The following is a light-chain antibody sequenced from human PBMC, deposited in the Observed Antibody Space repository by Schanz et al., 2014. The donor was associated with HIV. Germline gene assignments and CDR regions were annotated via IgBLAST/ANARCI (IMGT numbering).Light chain of an antibody. J-gene: IGLJ1*01. CDR1: SSDVGDYNY. Sequence: QSALTQPASVSGSPGQSITISCTGISSDVGDYNYASWYQQHPGKAPKLMIYDVSNRPSGVSNRFSGSKSGNTASLTISGLQAEDEADYYCSSYTTTSTYVFGAGTKLTVL. CDR2: DVS. CDR3: SSYTTTSTYV. V-gene: IGLV2-14*03.